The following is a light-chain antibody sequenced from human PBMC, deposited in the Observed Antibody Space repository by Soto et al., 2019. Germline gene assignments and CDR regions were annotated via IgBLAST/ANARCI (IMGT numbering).Light chain of an antibody. CDR2: ANN. CDR3: QSYDSSLSGFYV. J-gene: IGLJ1*01. CDR1: SSNIGAGYD. Sequence: QSVLTQPPSVSGAPGQRVTISCTGSSSNIGAGYDVHWYQQLPGRAPKLLIYANNNRPSGVPDRFSGSRSGTSASLAITGLQAEDEADYSCQSYDSSLSGFYVFGTATKLTVL. V-gene: IGLV1-40*01.